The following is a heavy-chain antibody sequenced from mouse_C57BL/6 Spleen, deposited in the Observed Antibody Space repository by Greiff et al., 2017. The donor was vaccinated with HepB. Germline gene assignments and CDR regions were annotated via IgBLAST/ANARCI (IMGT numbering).Heavy chain of an antibody. CDR3: ASSYGYDGYAMDY. J-gene: IGHJ4*01. Sequence: VQLQQSGPELVKPGASVKISCKASGYAFSSSWMNWVKQRPGKGLEWIGRIYPGDGDTNYNGKFKGKATLTADKSSSTAYMQLSSLTSEDSAVYFCASSYGYDGYAMDYWGQGTSVTVSS. CDR2: IYPGDGDT. CDR1: GYAFSSSW. D-gene: IGHD2-2*01. V-gene: IGHV1-82*01.